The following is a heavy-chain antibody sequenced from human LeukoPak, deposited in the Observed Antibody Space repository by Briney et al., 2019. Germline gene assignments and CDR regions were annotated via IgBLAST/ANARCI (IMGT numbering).Heavy chain of an antibody. D-gene: IGHD3-10*01. CDR1: GFTVSSNY. V-gene: IGHV3-53*01. CDR2: IYSGGST. Sequence: GGSLRLFCAASGFTVSSNYMSWVRQAPGKGLEWVSVIYSGGSTYYADSVKGRFTISRDNSKNTLYLQMNSLRAEDTAVYYCASGSGSYRTPYYYMDVWGTGTTVTVSS. J-gene: IGHJ6*03. CDR3: ASGSGSYRTPYYYMDV.